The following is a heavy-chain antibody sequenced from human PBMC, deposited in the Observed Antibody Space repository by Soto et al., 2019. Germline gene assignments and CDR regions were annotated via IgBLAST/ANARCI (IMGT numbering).Heavy chain of an antibody. CDR2: VSYDGKNI. D-gene: IGHD3-10*01. CDR3: ARDYGALPCDRIQH. V-gene: IGHV3-30*03. Sequence: VESGGGVVQPGRSLTLSCAASGFSLDSYAMHWVRLAPGKGHEWMAVVSYDGKNIYYADSVKGRFTISKDDPKNTLYLRMGSLTAEDTATYYCARDYGALPCDRIQHWGRGTLVTVSS. CDR1: GFSLDSYA. J-gene: IGHJ1*01.